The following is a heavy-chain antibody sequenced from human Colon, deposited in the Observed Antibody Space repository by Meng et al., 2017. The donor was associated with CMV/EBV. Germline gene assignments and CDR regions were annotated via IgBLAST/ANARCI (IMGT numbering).Heavy chain of an antibody. V-gene: IGHV3-23*01. CDR3: AKGLNSGSRYNAFDI. J-gene: IGHJ3*02. CDR1: GFTFRNYT. CDR2: ISGNGGIT. D-gene: IGHD3-22*01. Sequence: GESLKISCAASGFTFRNYTMSWVRQAPGRGLEWVSTISGNGGITYYADSVKGRFIVSRVNSENTLYLQMNNLRVEDTAVYYCAKGLNSGSRYNAFDILGQGTVVTVSS.